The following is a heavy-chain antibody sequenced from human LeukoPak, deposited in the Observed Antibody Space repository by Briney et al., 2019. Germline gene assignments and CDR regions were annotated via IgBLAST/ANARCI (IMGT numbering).Heavy chain of an antibody. CDR1: GFTFSSYA. Sequence: GGSLRLSCAASGFTFSSYAMHWVRQAPGKGLEWVAVISYDGSNKYYADSVKGRFTISRDNSKNTLYLQMNSLRAEDTAVYYCARGACSGGSCYPASNFDYWGQGTLVTVSS. CDR2: ISYDGSNK. V-gene: IGHV3-30-3*01. D-gene: IGHD2-15*01. J-gene: IGHJ4*02. CDR3: ARGACSGGSCYPASNFDY.